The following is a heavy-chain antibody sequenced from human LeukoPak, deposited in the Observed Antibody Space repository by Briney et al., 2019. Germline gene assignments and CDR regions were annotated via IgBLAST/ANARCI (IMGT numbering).Heavy chain of an antibody. D-gene: IGHD2-8*01. Sequence: ASVKVSCKASGYTFTGYYMHWVRQAPGQGLEWMGWLNPNSGGTNYAQKFQGSVTMTRDTSISTAYMELSRLRSDDTAAYYCAYSTNEYYFDYWGQGTLVTVSS. J-gene: IGHJ4*02. CDR2: LNPNSGGT. CDR1: GYTFTGYY. CDR3: AYSTNEYYFDY. V-gene: IGHV1-2*02.